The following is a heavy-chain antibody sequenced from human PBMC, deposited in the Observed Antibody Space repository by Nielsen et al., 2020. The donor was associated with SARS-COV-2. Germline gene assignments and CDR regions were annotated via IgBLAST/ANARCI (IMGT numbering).Heavy chain of an antibody. V-gene: IGHV3-7*04. CDR2: LKQDGSEK. CDR3: ARAYHNYYYAMDA. CDR1: GFTFSSYW. Sequence: GGSLRLSCAASGFTFSSYWMSWVRQAPGKGLEWVANLKQDGSEKYYVDSVKGRFTISRDNAKNSLYLQLTSLRAEDTAVYYCARAYHNYYYAMDAWGQGTTVTVSS. D-gene: IGHD3-16*01. J-gene: IGHJ6*02.